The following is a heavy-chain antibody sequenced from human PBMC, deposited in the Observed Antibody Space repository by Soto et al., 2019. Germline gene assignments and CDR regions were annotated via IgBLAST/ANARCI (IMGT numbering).Heavy chain of an antibody. V-gene: IGHV3-23*01. Sequence: GGSLRLSCAASGFTFSSYAMSWVRQAPGKGLEWVLAISGSGGSTYYADSVKGRFTISRDNSKNTLYLQMNSLRAEDTAVYYCAKGRTDSRYYYYYYMDVWGKGTTVTVSS. CDR3: AKGRTDSRYYYYYYMDV. CDR2: ISGSGGST. D-gene: IGHD4-4*01. CDR1: GFTFSSYA. J-gene: IGHJ6*03.